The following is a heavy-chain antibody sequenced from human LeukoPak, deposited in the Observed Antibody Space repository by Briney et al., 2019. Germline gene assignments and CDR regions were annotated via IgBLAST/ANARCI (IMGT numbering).Heavy chain of an antibody. CDR1: GASISRNTYY. D-gene: IGHD3-22*01. CDR3: ARANYYDSSGYYYNAFDI. J-gene: IGHJ3*02. Sequence: PSETLSLTCSVSGASISRNTYYWGWLRQSPGKGLEWIGTFYYTGSTYYNPSLKSRITISVDTSKNHFSLKLSSVTAADTAVYYCARANYYDSSGYYYNAFDIWGQGTMVTVSS. CDR2: FYYTGST. V-gene: IGHV4-39*02.